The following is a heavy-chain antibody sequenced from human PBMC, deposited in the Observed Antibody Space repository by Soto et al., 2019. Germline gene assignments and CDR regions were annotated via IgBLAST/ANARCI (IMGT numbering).Heavy chain of an antibody. Sequence: GASVKVSCKASGGTSSSYAISWVRQAPGQGLEWMGGIIPIFGTANYAQKFQGRVTITADESTSTAYMELSSLRSEDTAVYYCARDPELQLWPLGAFDIWGQGTMVTVSS. D-gene: IGHD5-18*01. CDR3: ARDPELQLWPLGAFDI. CDR2: IIPIFGTA. J-gene: IGHJ3*02. V-gene: IGHV1-69*13. CDR1: GGTSSSYA.